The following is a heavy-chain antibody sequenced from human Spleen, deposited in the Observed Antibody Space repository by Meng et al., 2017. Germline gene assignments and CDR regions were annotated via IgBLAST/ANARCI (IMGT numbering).Heavy chain of an antibody. CDR3: ARDEDISAAGKLFGDY. J-gene: IGHJ4*02. V-gene: IGHV1-2*06. Sequence: ASVKVSCKPSGYNFPDYYIYWVRRAPGQGLEWMGRINPKSGDTHYAQKFQARVTMTGDTSISTAYMELSGLRSDDTAMYYCARDEDISAAGKLFGDYWGQGTLVTVS. CDR2: INPKSGDT. D-gene: IGHD6-25*01. CDR1: GYNFPDYY.